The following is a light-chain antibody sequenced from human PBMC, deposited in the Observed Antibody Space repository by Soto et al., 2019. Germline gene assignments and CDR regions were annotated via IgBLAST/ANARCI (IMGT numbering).Light chain of an antibody. CDR3: QQYNNWPFS. CDR1: QVVTTN. J-gene: IGKJ5*01. CDR2: DFS. Sequence: EIVMTPSPATLPVSPGERATISCRAGQVVTTNLAWYQQKSGQSPRLLIYDFSIRATGVPARFSGTGSETDFTLTISGLQSEDSAVYFCQQYNNWPFSFGQGTKLEIK. V-gene: IGKV3-15*01.